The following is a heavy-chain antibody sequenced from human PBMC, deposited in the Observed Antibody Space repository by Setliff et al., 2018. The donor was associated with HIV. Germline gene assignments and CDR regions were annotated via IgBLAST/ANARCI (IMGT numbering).Heavy chain of an antibody. Sequence: PSETLSLTCTVSSGSITSAGYYWGWIRQPAGKGLEWIGHISTSGSTNYNPSLKSRVTVSVDTSKNQFSLRLNSVTAADTAVYYCARALYCNNGVCQTANWFDPWGQGAPVTVSS. V-gene: IGHV4-61*09. J-gene: IGHJ5*02. D-gene: IGHD2-8*01. CDR2: ISTSGST. CDR3: ARALYCNNGVCQTANWFDP. CDR1: SGSITSAGYY.